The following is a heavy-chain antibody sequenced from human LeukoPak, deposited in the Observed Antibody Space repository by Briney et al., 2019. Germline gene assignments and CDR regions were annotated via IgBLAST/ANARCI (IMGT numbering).Heavy chain of an antibody. V-gene: IGHV4-59*01. D-gene: IGHD1-26*01. CDR1: GGSISSYY. CDR2: IYYTGST. J-gene: IGHJ5*02. Sequence: SETLSLTCTVSGGSISSYYWSWIRQPPGKGLEWIGSIYYTGSTNYNPSLKSRVTISVDTSKNQFSLKLSSVTAADTAVYYCARDRLGLYNWFDPWGQGTLVTVSS. CDR3: ARDRLGLYNWFDP.